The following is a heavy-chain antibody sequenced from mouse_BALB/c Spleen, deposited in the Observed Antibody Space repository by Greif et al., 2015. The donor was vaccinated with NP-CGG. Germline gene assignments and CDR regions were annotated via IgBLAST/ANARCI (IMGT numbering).Heavy chain of an antibody. CDR1: GFTFSSYA. V-gene: IGHV5-9-3*01. D-gene: IGHD2-1*01. CDR2: ISSGGSYT. Sequence: EVQGVESGGGLVKPGGSLKLSCAASGFTFSSYAMSWVRQTPEKRLEWVATISSGGSYTYYPDSVKGRFTISRDNAKNXLYLQMSSLRSEDTAMYYCARHGGNDYWGQGTTLTVSS. CDR3: ARHGGNDY. J-gene: IGHJ2*01.